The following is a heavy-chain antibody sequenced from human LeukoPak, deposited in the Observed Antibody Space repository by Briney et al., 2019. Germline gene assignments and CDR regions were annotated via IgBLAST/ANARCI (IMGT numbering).Heavy chain of an antibody. CDR2: IYYSGST. Sequence: PSETLSLTCTVSGGSISSGGYYWSWIRQHPGKGLEWIGYIYYSGSTYYNPSLKSRVTISVDTSKNQFSLKLSSVTAADTAVYYCARTYYDILTGSSYGMDVWGQGTTVTVSS. J-gene: IGHJ6*02. CDR3: ARTYYDILTGSSYGMDV. D-gene: IGHD3-9*01. CDR1: GGSISSGGYY. V-gene: IGHV4-31*03.